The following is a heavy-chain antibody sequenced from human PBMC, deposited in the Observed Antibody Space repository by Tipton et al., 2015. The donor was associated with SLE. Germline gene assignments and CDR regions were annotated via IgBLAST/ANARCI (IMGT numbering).Heavy chain of an antibody. D-gene: IGHD6-13*01. CDR3: ARTAAGGSFDI. J-gene: IGHJ3*02. CDR2: ISYDGSNK. CDR1: GFTFSSYG. V-gene: IGHV3-30*03. Sequence: SLRLSCAASGFTFSSYGMHWVRQAPGKGLEWVAVISYDGSNKYYADSVKGRFTISRDNSKNTLYLQMNSLRAEDTAVYYCARTAAGGSFDIWGQGTMVTVSS.